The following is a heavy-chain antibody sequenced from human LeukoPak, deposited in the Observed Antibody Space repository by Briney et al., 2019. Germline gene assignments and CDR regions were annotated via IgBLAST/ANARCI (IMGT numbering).Heavy chain of an antibody. D-gene: IGHD4-17*01. CDR1: GFTFSSYA. J-gene: IGHJ6*03. Sequence: GGSLRLSCAASGFTFSSYAMSWVRQAPGKGLEWVSGISGTGGSTYYADSVKGRFTISRDNSKNTLYLQMNSLRAEDTAVYYCAKDYGDSGVYMDVWGKGTTVTVSS. CDR3: AKDYGDSGVYMDV. CDR2: ISGTGGST. V-gene: IGHV3-23*01.